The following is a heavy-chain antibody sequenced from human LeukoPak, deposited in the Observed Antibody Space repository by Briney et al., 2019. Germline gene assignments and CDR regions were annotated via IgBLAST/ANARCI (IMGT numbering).Heavy chain of an antibody. Sequence: SETLSLTCTVSGGSINSHYWSWIRQPPGKGLEWMGNIYYSGSTNYNPSLKSRVAISVNTSKSQFSLKLSSVTAADTAVYYCARDEGSGTYAYWGQGTLVTVSS. CDR1: GGSINSHY. J-gene: IGHJ4*02. V-gene: IGHV4-59*11. CDR3: ARDEGSGTYAY. D-gene: IGHD3-10*01. CDR2: IYYSGST.